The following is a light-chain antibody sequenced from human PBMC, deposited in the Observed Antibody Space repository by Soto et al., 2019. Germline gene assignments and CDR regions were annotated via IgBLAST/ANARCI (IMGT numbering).Light chain of an antibody. CDR2: SNN. CDR3: AAWDDSLNAYV. Sequence: QSVLPQPPSASGTPGQTVTISCSGSSSNIGSNTVNWYQQPPGTAPKLLIYSNNQRPSEVPDRFSGSKSGTSASLAISGLQSEDEADYYCAAWDDSLNAYVFGTGTRSPS. V-gene: IGLV1-44*01. J-gene: IGLJ1*01. CDR1: SSNIGSNT.